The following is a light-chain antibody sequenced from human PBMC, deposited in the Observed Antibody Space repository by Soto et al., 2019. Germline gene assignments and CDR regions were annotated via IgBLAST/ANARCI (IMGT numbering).Light chain of an antibody. J-gene: IGLJ3*02. CDR3: AAWDDSLSGRV. V-gene: IGLV1-47*01. CDR1: SSNIGSNY. Sequence: QSVLTQPPSASGTPGQRVTISCSGSSSNIGSNYVYWYQQLPGTAPKLLIYRNNQRPSGVPDRFSGSKSGTSASLAIIGLRSEDEADYYCAAWDDSLSGRVFGGGTKVTVL. CDR2: RNN.